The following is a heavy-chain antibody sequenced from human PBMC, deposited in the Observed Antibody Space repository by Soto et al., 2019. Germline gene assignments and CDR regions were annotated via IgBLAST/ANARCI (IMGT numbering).Heavy chain of an antibody. CDR3: ARHLDSPEFVY. D-gene: IGHD3-3*02. CDR2: IDPTDSYT. J-gene: IGHJ4*02. V-gene: IGHV5-10-1*01. Sequence: GESLKISCKGSGYSFASYWINWVRQVPGKGLEWMGRIDPTDSYTNYSPSFQGRVTLSADNSISTAYLQWSSLKASDTAMYYCARHLDSPEFVYWRQGTLVTVSS. CDR1: GYSFASYW.